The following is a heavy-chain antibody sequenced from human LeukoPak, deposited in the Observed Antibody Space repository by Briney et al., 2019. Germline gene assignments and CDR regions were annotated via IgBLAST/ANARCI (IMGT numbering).Heavy chain of an antibody. Sequence: PGGSLRLSCAASGFTFSSYAMHWVRQAPGKGLEYVSAISSNGGSTYYANSVKGRFTISRDNSKNTLYLQMGSLRAEDMAVYYCARDGIVVVPAALSCFDYWGQGTLVTVSS. J-gene: IGHJ4*02. D-gene: IGHD2-2*01. CDR2: ISSNGGST. V-gene: IGHV3-64*01. CDR3: ARDGIVVVPAALSCFDY. CDR1: GFTFSSYA.